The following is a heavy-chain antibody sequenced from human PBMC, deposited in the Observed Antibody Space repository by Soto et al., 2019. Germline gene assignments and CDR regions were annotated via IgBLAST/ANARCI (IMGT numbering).Heavy chain of an antibody. D-gene: IGHD3-9*01. CDR1: GGSISSGGYY. J-gene: IGHJ5*02. Sequence: SETLSLTCTVSGGSISSGGYYWSWIRQHPGKGLEWIGYIYYSGSTYYNPSLKSRVTISVDTSKNQFSLKLSSVTAADTAVYYCARELDGYDILTGYPNWFDPWGQGTLVTVSS. CDR3: ARELDGYDILTGYPNWFDP. CDR2: IYYSGST. V-gene: IGHV4-31*03.